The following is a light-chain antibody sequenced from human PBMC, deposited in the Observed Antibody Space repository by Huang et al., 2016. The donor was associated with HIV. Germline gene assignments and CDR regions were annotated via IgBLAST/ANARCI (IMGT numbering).Light chain of an antibody. J-gene: IGKJ2*01. CDR3: QRYDNLHPVT. CDR1: QDISNY. CDR2: GAS. Sequence: DIQMTQSPSSLSASVGDRVTITCQESQDISNYLNWYQQKPGKAPKLLIYGASNLETGVPSRFSGRGSGTDFTFTISSLQPEDIATYYCQRYDNLHPVTFGQGTKLEIK. V-gene: IGKV1-33*01.